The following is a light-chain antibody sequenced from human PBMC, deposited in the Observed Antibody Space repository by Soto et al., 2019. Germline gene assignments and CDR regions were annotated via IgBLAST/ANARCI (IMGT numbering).Light chain of an antibody. J-gene: IGKJ4*01. V-gene: IGKV2-28*01. CDR1: QSLLQSNGYNY. CDR3: MQALKTPR. CDR2: LGS. Sequence: DIVMTQSPLSLPVTPGEPASISCRSSQSLLQSNGYNYLDWYLQKPGQSPQLLIYLGSNRASGVPDRFSGSGSGTDFTLRISRVEAEDVGIYYCMQALKTPRLGGGTKVDIK.